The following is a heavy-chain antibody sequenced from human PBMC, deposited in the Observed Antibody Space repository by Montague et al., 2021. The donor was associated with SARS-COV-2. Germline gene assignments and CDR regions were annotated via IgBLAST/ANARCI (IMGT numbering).Heavy chain of an antibody. CDR3: ARRIPIDAFDI. V-gene: IGHV2-5*02. J-gene: IGHJ3*02. CDR1: GFSLNTSGVA. D-gene: IGHD2-21*01. Sequence: PALVKPTQTLTLTYTFSGFSLNTSGVAVGWIRQPPGKALEWLALXYWDDDKCYSPSLKSRLTITKDTSKNQVVLTMTNMDPVDTDTYYCARRIPIDAFDIWGQGKTVTVSS. CDR2: XYWDDDK.